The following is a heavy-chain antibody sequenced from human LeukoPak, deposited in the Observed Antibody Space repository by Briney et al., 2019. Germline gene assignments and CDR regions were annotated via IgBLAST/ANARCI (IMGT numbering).Heavy chain of an antibody. V-gene: IGHV4-39*01. CDR3: ASPLEGVFLNGDYVAFFDY. CDR2: IYYSGST. CDR1: GGSISSSSYY. D-gene: IGHD4-17*01. J-gene: IGHJ4*02. Sequence: KPSETLSLTCTVSGGSISSSSYYWGWIRQPPGKGLEWIGSIYYSGSTYYNPSLKSRVTISVDTSKNQFSLKLSSVTAADTAVYYCASPLEGVFLNGDYVAFFDYWGQGTLVTVSS.